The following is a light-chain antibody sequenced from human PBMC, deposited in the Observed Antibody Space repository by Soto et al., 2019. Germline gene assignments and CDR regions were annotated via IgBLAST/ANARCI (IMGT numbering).Light chain of an antibody. CDR1: QSVSSK. CDR3: QQYGSSPPT. CDR2: GAS. J-gene: IGKJ1*01. V-gene: IGKV3-15*01. Sequence: EIVMTQSPATLSVSPGERATLSCRASQSVSSKLAWYQQKPGQAPRLLIYGASTRATGIPARFSGSGSGTEFTLTINRLEPEDFALYYCQQYGSSPPTFGQGTKVEIK.